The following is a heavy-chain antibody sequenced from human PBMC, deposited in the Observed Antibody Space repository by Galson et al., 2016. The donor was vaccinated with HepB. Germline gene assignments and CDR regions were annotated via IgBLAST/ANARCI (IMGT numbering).Heavy chain of an antibody. CDR2: VNPNTGGT. CDR1: GYTFTGYY. V-gene: IGHV1-2*04. CDR3: ARGYYYDTAGYYRPYYFDY. D-gene: IGHD3-22*01. J-gene: IGHJ4*02. Sequence: SVKVSCKASGYTFTGYYMHWVRQAPGQGLEWMGWVNPNTGGTKYAQKFQGSVTMTRDTSISTAYMELSRLRSDDPAVYYCARGYYYDTAGYYRPYYFDYWGQGTLVTVSS.